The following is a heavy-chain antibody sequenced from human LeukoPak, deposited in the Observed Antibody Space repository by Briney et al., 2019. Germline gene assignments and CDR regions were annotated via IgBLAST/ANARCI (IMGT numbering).Heavy chain of an antibody. V-gene: IGHV3-30*18. CDR2: ISYDGTNK. Sequence: PGGSLRLSCVPSGFPFSRYGMHWVRQAPGKGLEWVAVISYDGTNKYYADSVNGRFTISRDNSKNTLYLQMNGPRAEDTAVYYCAKDYSDSSGYFRVPHVFDFWGQGTLVTVSS. J-gene: IGHJ4*02. D-gene: IGHD3-22*01. CDR1: GFPFSRYG. CDR3: AKDYSDSSGYFRVPHVFDF.